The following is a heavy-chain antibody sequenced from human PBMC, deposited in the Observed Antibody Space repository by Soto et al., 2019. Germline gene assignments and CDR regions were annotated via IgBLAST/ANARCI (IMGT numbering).Heavy chain of an antibody. CDR2: ISGRGGST. V-gene: IGHV3-23*01. D-gene: IGHD1-26*01. Sequence: GGSLRLSCAASGFTFGNYAMSWVRQAPGKGLEWVSAISGRGGSTYYADSVKGRFTIARDNSKNTLYLQMNSLRAEDTAVYYCEKLKSFAGNYSGFDPWGQGTLLTVSS. J-gene: IGHJ5*02. CDR3: EKLKSFAGNYSGFDP. CDR1: GFTFGNYA.